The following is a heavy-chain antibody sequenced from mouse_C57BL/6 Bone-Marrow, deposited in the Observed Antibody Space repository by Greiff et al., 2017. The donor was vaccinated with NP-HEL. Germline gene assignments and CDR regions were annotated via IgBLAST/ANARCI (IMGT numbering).Heavy chain of an antibody. CDR2: IHPNSGST. Sequence: QVQLKQSGAELVKPGASVKLSCKASGYTFTSYWMHWVKQRPGQGLEWIGMIHPNSGSTNYNEKFKSKATLTVDKSSSTAYMQLSSLTSEDSAVYYGARGLLWLRRRDYYAMDYWGQGTSVTVSS. CDR3: ARGLLWLRRRDYYAMDY. V-gene: IGHV1-64*01. J-gene: IGHJ4*01. D-gene: IGHD2-2*01. CDR1: GYTFTSYW.